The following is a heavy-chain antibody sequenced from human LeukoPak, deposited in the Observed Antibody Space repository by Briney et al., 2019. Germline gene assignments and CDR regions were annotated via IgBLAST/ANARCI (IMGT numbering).Heavy chain of an antibody. J-gene: IGHJ3*02. CDR3: ARRMFGSNDAFDI. D-gene: IGHD3-3*01. CDR1: GGSFSGYY. Sequence: PSGTLSLTCAVYGGSFSGYYWSWIRQPPGKGLEWIGEINHSGSTNYNPSLKSRVTISVDTSKNQFSLKLSSVTAADTAVYYCARRMFGSNDAFDIWGQGTMVTVSS. CDR2: INHSGST. V-gene: IGHV4-34*01.